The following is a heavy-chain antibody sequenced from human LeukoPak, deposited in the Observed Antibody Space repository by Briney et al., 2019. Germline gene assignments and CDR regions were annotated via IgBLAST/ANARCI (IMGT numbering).Heavy chain of an antibody. CDR1: GFTLSSYK. V-gene: IGHV3-48*02. J-gene: IGHJ4*02. CDR3: AREDGSVNYYFDY. D-gene: IGHD4-17*01. CDR2: ISRGSSTI. Sequence: GGSLRLSCAASGFTLSSYKMTWVRQAPGKGLEWVSYISRGSSTIYYADSVRGRFTISRDNAKNSLYLQMNSLRDEDTAVYYCAREDGSVNYYFDYWGQGTLVTVSS.